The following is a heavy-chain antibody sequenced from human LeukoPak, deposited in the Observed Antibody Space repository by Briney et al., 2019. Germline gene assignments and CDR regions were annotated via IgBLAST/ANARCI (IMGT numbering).Heavy chain of an antibody. Sequence: GTSVKVSCKASGYTLTNHGMSWVRQAPGQGLEWMGWIGPYNGNTKYAQKLQGRVTMTTDTSTSTAYMELRSLRSDDTAVYYCARDRGRSGVRGSRPDYMDVWGKGTTVTVSS. J-gene: IGHJ6*03. D-gene: IGHD3-10*01. CDR2: IGPYNGNT. CDR3: ARDRGRSGVRGSRPDYMDV. CDR1: GYTLTNHG. V-gene: IGHV1-18*01.